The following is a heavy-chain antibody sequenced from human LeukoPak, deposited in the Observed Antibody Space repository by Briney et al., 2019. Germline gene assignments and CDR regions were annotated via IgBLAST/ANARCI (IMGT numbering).Heavy chain of an antibody. CDR2: MNPNSGGT. CDR3: ARAGGGWWELPSENDY. CDR1: EYTFTGYQ. V-gene: IGHV1-2*06. D-gene: IGHD1-26*01. J-gene: IGHJ4*02. Sequence: GASVKVSCKASEYTFTGYQMHWVRQAPGQGLEWMGRMNPNSGGTDYAQKLQGRVTMTTDTSTSTAYMELRSLRSDDTAVYYCARAGGGWWELPSENDYWGQGTLVTVSS.